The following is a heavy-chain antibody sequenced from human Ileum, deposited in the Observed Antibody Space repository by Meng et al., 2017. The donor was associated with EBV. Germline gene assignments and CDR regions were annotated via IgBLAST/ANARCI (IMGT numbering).Heavy chain of an antibody. D-gene: IGHD3-10*01. J-gene: IGHJ5*02. CDR3: ARASYGSGSPLGESWFDP. CDR2: IHSSGST. CDR1: GGSSSSGGYY. V-gene: IGHV4-31*03. Sequence: QVQLQGSGPGLVKPSQTLSLTCTVSGGSSSSGGYYWSWIRQNPGKGLEWIGYIHSSGSTYYNPSLRSRLTISVDTSKNQFSLKLSSVTAADTAVYYCARASYGSGSPLGESWFDPWGQGTLVTVSS.